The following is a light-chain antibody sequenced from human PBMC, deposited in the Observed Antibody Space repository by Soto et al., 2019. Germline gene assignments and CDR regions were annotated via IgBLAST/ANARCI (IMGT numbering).Light chain of an antibody. CDR3: QQFNTYLYT. V-gene: IGKV1-9*01. Sequence: DVQLTQSPSFLSASVGDRVTITCRASQGIRNNLAWYQQKPGNAPKLLIYTASTLQSGVPSRFSGSGSGTEITLTISGLQPEDFATYYCQQFNTYLYTFGQGTKLEIK. J-gene: IGKJ2*01. CDR1: QGIRNN. CDR2: TAS.